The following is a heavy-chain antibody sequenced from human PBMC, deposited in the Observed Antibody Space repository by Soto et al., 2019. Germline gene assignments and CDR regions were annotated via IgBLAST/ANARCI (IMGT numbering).Heavy chain of an antibody. V-gene: IGHV3-23*01. CDR2: ISGSGGST. Sequence: GGSLRLSCAASGFTFSSYAMSWVRQAPGKGLEWVSAISGSGGSTYYADSVKGRFTISRDNSKNTLYLQMNSLRAEDSAVYYCANLAGARITGTTLIHYWGQGTLVTVSS. J-gene: IGHJ4*02. CDR1: GFTFSSYA. CDR3: ANLAGARITGTTLIHY. D-gene: IGHD1-7*01.